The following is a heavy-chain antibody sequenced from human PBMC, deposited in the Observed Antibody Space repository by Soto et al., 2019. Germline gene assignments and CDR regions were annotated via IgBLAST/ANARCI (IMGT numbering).Heavy chain of an antibody. V-gene: IGHV2-5*02. CDR3: ARRSSSMTSDTPRGYFDL. D-gene: IGHD3-22*01. CDR2: IYWDDDK. Sequence: QITLKESGPTLVKPTQTLTLTCTFSGFSLSTSGVGVGWIRQPPGKALEWLALIYWDDDKRYNPSLKSRLTVTKDTSKNQVLLTMTNMDPVDTATYNCARRSSSMTSDTPRGYFDLWGRGTLVTVSS. J-gene: IGHJ2*01. CDR1: GFSLSTSGVG.